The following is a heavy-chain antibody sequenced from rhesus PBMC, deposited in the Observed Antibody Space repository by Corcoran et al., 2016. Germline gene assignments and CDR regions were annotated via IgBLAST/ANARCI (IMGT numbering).Heavy chain of an antibody. CDR2: LNGNIAIT. Sequence: QVQLQESGPGLVKPSETLSIPCTVSGASISSNWWRWISQPPGKDMEWIGALNGNIAITNYLPSLLSRVSISKAASMYHFSLKLSSVSAAGTAVYYFAIVRVYCTGSGCYVMASFEFWGQGALFTVSS. CDR1: GASISSNW. J-gene: IGHJ1*01. D-gene: IGHD2-21*01. V-gene: IGHV4-80*01. CDR3: AIVRVYCTGSGCYVMASFEF.